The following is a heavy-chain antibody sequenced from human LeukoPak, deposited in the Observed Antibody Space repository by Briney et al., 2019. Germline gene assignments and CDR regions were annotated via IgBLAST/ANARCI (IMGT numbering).Heavy chain of an antibody. V-gene: IGHV3-7*01. Sequence: PGGSLRLSCAASGFTFSSYWMSWVRQAPGKGLEWVANIKQDGSEKYYADSVKGRFTISRDNPKNTLYLRMNSLRVEDTALYYCAKLRELVTYYYYYGLDVWGQGTTVTVSS. CDR1: GFTFSSYW. D-gene: IGHD1-1*01. CDR3: AKLRELVTYYYYYGLDV. J-gene: IGHJ6*02. CDR2: IKQDGSEK.